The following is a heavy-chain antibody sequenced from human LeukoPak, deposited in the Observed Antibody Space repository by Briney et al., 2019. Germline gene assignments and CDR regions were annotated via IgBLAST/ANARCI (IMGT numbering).Heavy chain of an antibody. CDR1: GGSISSYY. Sequence: SETLSLTCTVSGGSISSYYWSWIRQPPGKGLEWIGYIYYSGSTNYNPSLKSRVTISVDTSKNQFSLKLSSVTAADTAVYYCARGAELREYNWFDPWGQGTLVTVSS. V-gene: IGHV4-59*01. CDR3: ARGAELREYNWFDP. J-gene: IGHJ5*02. D-gene: IGHD1-7*01. CDR2: IYYSGST.